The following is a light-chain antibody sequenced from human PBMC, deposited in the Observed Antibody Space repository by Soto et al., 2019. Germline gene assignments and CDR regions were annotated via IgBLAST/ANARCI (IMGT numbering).Light chain of an antibody. Sequence: DIQLTQSPSFLSASVGDRVTISCRASLGLANSFAWYQQKPGKAPKLLIYAASTLQSGVPSRFSGSGSGTEFTLTISSLRPEDFATYYCQQLRTSPFTFGPGTKVDIK. CDR3: QQLRTSPFT. CDR1: LGLANS. J-gene: IGKJ3*01. CDR2: AAS. V-gene: IGKV1-9*01.